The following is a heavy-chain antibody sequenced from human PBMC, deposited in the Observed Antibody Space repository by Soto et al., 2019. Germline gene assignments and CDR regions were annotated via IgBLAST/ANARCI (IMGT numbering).Heavy chain of an antibody. V-gene: IGHV1-18*01. Sequence: QVQLVQSGAEVKKPGASVKVSCKASGYTFINYGISWVRQAPGQGLEWMGWINTYNGNTNYAKKFQGRVTMTTDTSTSTAYMELRSLRSDDTAVYHCARDPVGPAGFDPWGQGTRVTVSS. CDR3: ARDPVGPAGFDP. D-gene: IGHD1-26*01. J-gene: IGHJ5*02. CDR2: INTYNGNT. CDR1: GYTFINYG.